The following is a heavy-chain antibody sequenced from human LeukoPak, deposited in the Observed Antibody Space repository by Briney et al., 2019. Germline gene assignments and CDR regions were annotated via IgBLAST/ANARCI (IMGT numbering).Heavy chain of an antibody. V-gene: IGHV3-48*03. D-gene: IGHD6-13*01. J-gene: IGHJ4*02. Sequence: GGPLRLSCAASGFTFSSYEMNWVRQAPGKGLEWVSYISSSGSTIYYADSVKGRFTISRDNAKNSLYLQMNSLRAEDTAVYYCASVGGSSSWSADYWGQGTLVTVSS. CDR3: ASVGGSSSWSADY. CDR1: GFTFSSYE. CDR2: ISSSGSTI.